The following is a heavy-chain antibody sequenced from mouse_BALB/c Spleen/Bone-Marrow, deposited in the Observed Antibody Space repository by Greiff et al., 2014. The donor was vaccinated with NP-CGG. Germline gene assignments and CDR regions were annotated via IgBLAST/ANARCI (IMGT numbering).Heavy chain of an antibody. V-gene: IGHV1-9*01. CDR3: ARDWDPFAY. CDR1: GYTFSSYW. D-gene: IGHD4-1*01. CDR2: ILPGSGST. J-gene: IGHJ3*01. Sequence: QVQLQQSGAELMKPGASVKISCKATGYTFSSYWIEWVKQRPGHGLEWIGEILPGSGSTNYNEKFKGKATFTADTSSNTAYMQLSSLTSEDFAVYYCARDWDPFAYWGQGTLVTVSA.